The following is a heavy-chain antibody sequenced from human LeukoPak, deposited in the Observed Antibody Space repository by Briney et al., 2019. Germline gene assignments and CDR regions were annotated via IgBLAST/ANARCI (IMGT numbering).Heavy chain of an antibody. CDR2: ISYDGSNK. D-gene: IGHD1-26*01. J-gene: IGHJ4*02. CDR3: AKATVGATSPGDY. Sequence: GGSLRLSCAASGFTFSSYGMHWVRQAPGKGLEWVAVISYDGSNKYYADSVKGRFTISRDNSKNTLYLQMNSRRAEDTAVYYCAKATVGATSPGDYWGQGTLVTVSS. V-gene: IGHV3-30*18. CDR1: GFTFSSYG.